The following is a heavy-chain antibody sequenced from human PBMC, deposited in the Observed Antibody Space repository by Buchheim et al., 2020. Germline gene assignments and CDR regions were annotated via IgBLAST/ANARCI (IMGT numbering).Heavy chain of an antibody. CDR1: GGSISSSSYY. Sequence: QLQLQESGPGLVKPSEPLSLTCTVSGGSISSSSYYWGWIRQPPGKGLEWIGSIYYSGSTYYNPSLKRRVTISVATSKHQFALKLSYVTAADTAVYYCARQELGSGPFDYWGQGTL. D-gene: IGHD3-10*02. V-gene: IGHV4-39*01. CDR3: ARQELGSGPFDY. J-gene: IGHJ4*02. CDR2: IYYSGST.